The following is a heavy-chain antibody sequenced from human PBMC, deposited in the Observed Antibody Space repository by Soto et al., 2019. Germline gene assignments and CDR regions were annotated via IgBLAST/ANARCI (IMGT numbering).Heavy chain of an antibody. Sequence: EVQLVESGGGLVQPGRSLRLSCAASGFTFDDYAMHWVRQAPGKGLEWVSGISWNSGSIGYADSVKGRFTISRDNAKNSLYLQMNSLRAEDTALYYCAKDIGVGAVGRGGDVFDYWGQGTLVNVSS. J-gene: IGHJ4*02. CDR3: AKDIGVGAVGRGGDVFDY. CDR1: GFTFDDYA. D-gene: IGHD2-21*02. CDR2: ISWNSGSI. V-gene: IGHV3-9*01.